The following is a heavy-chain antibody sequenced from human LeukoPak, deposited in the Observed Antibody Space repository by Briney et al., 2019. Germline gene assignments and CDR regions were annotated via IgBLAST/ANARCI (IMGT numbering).Heavy chain of an antibody. CDR3: SGHYGPGPV. V-gene: IGHV1-2*02. D-gene: IGHD3-10*01. CDR1: GYTFSDHH. CDR2: IHPNGHDT. Sequence: ASVKVSCKASGYTFSDHHILWVRQAPGQGLEWMGWIHPNGHDTKYAQRFQGRMTMTTDTSISTAYMELNRVTSNDTAVYYCSGHYGPGPVWGQGTLITASS. J-gene: IGHJ4*02.